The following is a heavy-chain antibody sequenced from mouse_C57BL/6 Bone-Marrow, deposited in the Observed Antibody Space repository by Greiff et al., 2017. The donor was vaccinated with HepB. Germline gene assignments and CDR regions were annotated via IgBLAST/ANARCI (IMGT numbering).Heavy chain of an antibody. D-gene: IGHD1-1*01. CDR1: GFTFSSYA. CDR3: ARDLSYYYGSSYGYFDV. Sequence: EVNVVESGGGLVKPGGSLKLSCAASGFTFSSYAMSWVRQTPEKRLEWVATISDGGSYTYYPDNVKGRFTISRDNAKNNLYLQMSHLKSEDTAMYYCARDLSYYYGSSYGYFDVWGTGTTVTVSS. V-gene: IGHV5-4*01. J-gene: IGHJ1*03. CDR2: ISDGGSYT.